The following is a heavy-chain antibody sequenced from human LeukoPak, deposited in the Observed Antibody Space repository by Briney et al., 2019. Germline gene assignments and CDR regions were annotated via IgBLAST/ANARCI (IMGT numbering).Heavy chain of an antibody. Sequence: GGSLRLPCAASGFTFSSYGMHWVRQAPGQGLEWVAFIRYDATNKYYADSVKGRFTISRDNSENTLYLQMNSLSAEDTAVYYCAKGVIPAALGRGPNYYCMDVWGKGTTVTVCS. CDR2: IRYDATNK. J-gene: IGHJ6*03. CDR3: AKGVIPAALGRGPNYYCMDV. D-gene: IGHD2-2*01. CDR1: GFTFSSYG. V-gene: IGHV3-30*02.